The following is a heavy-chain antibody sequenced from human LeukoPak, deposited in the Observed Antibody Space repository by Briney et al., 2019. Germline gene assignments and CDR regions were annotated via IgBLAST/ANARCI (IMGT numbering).Heavy chain of an antibody. J-gene: IGHJ5*02. CDR2: IYTSGST. V-gene: IGHV4-4*07. Sequence: SETLSLTCAVYGGSFSGYYWSWIRQPAGKGLEWIGRIYTSGSTNYNPSLKSRVTMSVDTSKNQFSLKLSSVTAADTAVYYCARDGDYNWFDPWGQRTLVTVSS. D-gene: IGHD4-17*01. CDR1: GGSFSGYY. CDR3: ARDGDYNWFDP.